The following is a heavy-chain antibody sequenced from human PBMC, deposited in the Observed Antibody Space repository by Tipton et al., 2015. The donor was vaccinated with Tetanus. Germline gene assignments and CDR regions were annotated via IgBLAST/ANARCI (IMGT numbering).Heavy chain of an antibody. J-gene: IGHJ1*01. V-gene: IGHV4-39*07. CDR2: IYRRETT. D-gene: IGHD3-3*01. CDR1: GDSIGRTSPY. Sequence: TLSLTCTVSGDSIGRTSPYWGWIRQPPGKDLEWIGSIYRRETTYYNPSLKSRVAMSVDTSKNQLSLKLSSVTSADTAVYYCARTSGYLYSSYWGQGTLVTVSS. CDR3: ARTSGYLYSSY.